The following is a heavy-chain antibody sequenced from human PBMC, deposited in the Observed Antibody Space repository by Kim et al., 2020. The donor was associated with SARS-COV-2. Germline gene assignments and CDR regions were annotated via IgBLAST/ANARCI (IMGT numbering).Heavy chain of an antibody. CDR1: GGTFSSYA. V-gene: IGHV1-69*13. CDR2: IIPIFGTA. J-gene: IGHJ6*02. Sequence: SVKVSCKASGGTFSSYAISWVRQAPGQGLEWMGGIIPIFGTANYAQKFQGRVTITADESTSTAYMELSSLRSEDTAVYYCARDLPGGQQLVLSRYYYYYGMDVWGQGTTVTVSS. CDR3: ARDLPGGQQLVLSRYYYYYGMDV. D-gene: IGHD6-13*01.